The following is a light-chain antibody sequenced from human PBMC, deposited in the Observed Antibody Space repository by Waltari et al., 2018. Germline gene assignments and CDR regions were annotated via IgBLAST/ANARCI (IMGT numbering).Light chain of an antibody. CDR1: SGHSSNV. CDR3: QTGGHGTWV. Sequence: QLVLTQSPSASASLGASVKLTCTLSSGHSSNVIAWLQQQPDKGPRYLMKVHSEGSHSKGDKIPDRFSCSSSGAGRYLTISSLQSEDEADYYCQTGGHGTWVFGGGTKLTVL. V-gene: IGLV4-69*01. J-gene: IGLJ3*02. CDR2: VHSEGSH.